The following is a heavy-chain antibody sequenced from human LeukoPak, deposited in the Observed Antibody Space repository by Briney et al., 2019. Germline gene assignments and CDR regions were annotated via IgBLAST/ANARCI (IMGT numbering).Heavy chain of an antibody. CDR1: GFTFSSFW. CDR2: INQGGGEK. Sequence: GGSLRLSCATSGFTFSSFWMSWVRQAPGKGLEWVANINQGGGEKNYVDSVKGRFTISRDSAKSSLYLQMNSLRTEDTAVYYCARGSVGTPPPFDFWGQGTLVTVSS. D-gene: IGHD2-15*01. V-gene: IGHV3-7*02. CDR3: ARGSVGTPPPFDF. J-gene: IGHJ4*02.